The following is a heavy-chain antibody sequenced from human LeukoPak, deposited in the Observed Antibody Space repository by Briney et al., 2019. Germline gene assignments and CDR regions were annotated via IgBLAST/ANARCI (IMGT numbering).Heavy chain of an antibody. CDR2: IYTSGST. CDR3: ARGTTVLKTFDY. V-gene: IGHV4-61*02. CDR1: GGSISSGSYY. J-gene: IGHJ4*02. D-gene: IGHD4-17*01. Sequence: SETPSLTCTVSGGSISSGSYYWSWIRQPAGKGLEWIGRIYTSGSTNYNPSLKSRVTISVDTSKNQFSLKLSSVTAADTAVYYCARGTTVLKTFDYWGQGTLVTVSS.